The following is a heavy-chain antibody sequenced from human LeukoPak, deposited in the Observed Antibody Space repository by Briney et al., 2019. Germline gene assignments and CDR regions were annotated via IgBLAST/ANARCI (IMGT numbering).Heavy chain of an antibody. D-gene: IGHD3-10*01. J-gene: IGHJ4*02. CDR2: IYYSGST. CDR3: ARDLVVPVGLTGSGSYCTDY. V-gene: IGHV4-59*12. CDR1: GGSITSYY. Sequence: PSETLSLTCTVSGGSITSYYWSWIRQPPGKGLEWIGYIYYSGSTNYNPSLKSRVTISVDTSKNQFSLKLTSVTAADTAVYYCARDLVVPVGLTGSGSYCTDYWGQGTLVTVSS.